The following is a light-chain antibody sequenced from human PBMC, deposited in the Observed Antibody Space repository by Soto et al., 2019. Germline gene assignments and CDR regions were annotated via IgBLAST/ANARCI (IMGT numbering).Light chain of an antibody. V-gene: IGLV2-8*01. Sequence: QSALTQPPSASGSPGQSVTISCTGTSSDIGGSNYVSWYQHHPGKAPKLKIYEVNKRPSGVPDRFSGSKSDNTASLTVSGLQPEDEADYYCSSYTVTTGVIFGGGTKLTVL. CDR3: SSYTVTTGVI. CDR1: SSDIGGSNY. CDR2: EVN. J-gene: IGLJ2*01.